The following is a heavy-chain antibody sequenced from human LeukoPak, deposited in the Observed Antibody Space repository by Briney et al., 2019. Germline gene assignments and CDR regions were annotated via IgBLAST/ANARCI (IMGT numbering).Heavy chain of an antibody. CDR1: GGSISSSHW. J-gene: IGHJ2*01. CDR3: ARDQMTRSWYFDL. CDR2: IYHGGST. D-gene: IGHD5-24*01. V-gene: IGHV4-4*02. Sequence: SGTLSLTCDVSGGSISSSHWWTWVRRPPGKGLEWIGEIYHGGSTDYNPSLKSRVTISLDTSKNQFSLKLTSVSAADTAVYYCARDQMTRSWYFDLWGRGTLVTVSS.